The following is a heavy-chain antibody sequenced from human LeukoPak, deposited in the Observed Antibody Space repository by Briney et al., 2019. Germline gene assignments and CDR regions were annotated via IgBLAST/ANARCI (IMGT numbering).Heavy chain of an antibody. D-gene: IGHD1-1*01. CDR3: ARVVNWNDQYYFDY. V-gene: IGHV1-69*05. Sequence: SVKVSCKASRGTFSSYAISWVRQAPGQGVEWMGGIMPIFGTANYAQKFKGRVKITKNASKSPAYMEMGSLRSEDSAVNYCARVVNWNDQYYFDYWGQGTLVTVSS. CDR1: RGTFSSYA. J-gene: IGHJ4*02. CDR2: IMPIFGTA.